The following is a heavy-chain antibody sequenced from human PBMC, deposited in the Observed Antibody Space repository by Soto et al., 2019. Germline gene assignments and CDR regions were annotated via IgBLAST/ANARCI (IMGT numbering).Heavy chain of an antibody. CDR2: IYYSGST. V-gene: IGHV4-59*08. CDR3: ARRGKRPEYMDV. Sequence: PSETLSLTCTVSGDSMSSYYWGWIRQPPGKGLEWIGYIYYSGSTNYNPSLKSRVTISVDTSKNQFSLKLSSVTAADTAVYYCARRGKRPEYMDVWGKGTTVTVSS. CDR1: GDSMSSYY. D-gene: IGHD3-16*01. J-gene: IGHJ6*03.